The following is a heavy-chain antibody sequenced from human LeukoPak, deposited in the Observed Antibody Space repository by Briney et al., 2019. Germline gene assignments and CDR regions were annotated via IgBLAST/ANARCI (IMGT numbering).Heavy chain of an antibody. V-gene: IGHV3-21*01. CDR1: GFTFSSYA. CDR3: ARDSPIVATTFDY. Sequence: GGSLRLSCAASGFTFSSYAMNWVRQAPGKGLEWVSSISSSSSYIYYADSVKGRFTISRDNAKNSLYLQMNSLRAEDTAVYYCARDSPIVATTFDYWGQGTLVTVSS. D-gene: IGHD5-12*01. J-gene: IGHJ4*02. CDR2: ISSSSSYI.